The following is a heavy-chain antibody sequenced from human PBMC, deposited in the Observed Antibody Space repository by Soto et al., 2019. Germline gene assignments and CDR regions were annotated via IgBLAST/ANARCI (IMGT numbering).Heavy chain of an antibody. CDR2: ITSDTYTI. J-gene: IGHJ4*02. D-gene: IGHD6-19*01. Sequence: EVQLVESGGGLVQPGGSLRLSCAASGFPFSIYSMNWVRQAPGKGLEWSSYITSDTYTIKYADSVKGRFTISRDNAKNLVYLQMNSLRDEDTAVYFCARSVEGHFDYWGQGTVVTVSS. V-gene: IGHV3-48*02. CDR3: ARSVEGHFDY. CDR1: GFPFSIYS.